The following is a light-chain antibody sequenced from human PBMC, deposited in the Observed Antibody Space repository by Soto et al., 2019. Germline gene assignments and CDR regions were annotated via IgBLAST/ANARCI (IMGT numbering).Light chain of an antibody. CDR3: KQYGSSIT. CDR2: GAS. J-gene: IGKJ5*01. CDR1: QSVISTS. V-gene: IGKV3-20*01. Sequence: EIVLTHSPGTLSFSPVEIATVSFSASQSVISTSSLAWYQQKPGQAPRLLIYGASRRATGIPDRFSGSESGKDFTLTISRLEPDDFAVFYCKQYGSSITFGQGTRLEIK.